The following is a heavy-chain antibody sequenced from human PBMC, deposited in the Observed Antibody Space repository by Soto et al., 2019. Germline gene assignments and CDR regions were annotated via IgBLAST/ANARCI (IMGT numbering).Heavy chain of an antibody. CDR1: GGSINTFY. D-gene: IGHD5-12*01. Sequence: SETLSLTCTVSGGSINTFYWSWVRQPAGKGLEWIGRIFSSGSTSFNPSLESRVAMSVDTSKNHFSLNLSSVTAADMAVYYCAREGSYSAYNFAHGIQLWSFDFWGQGALVTVSS. V-gene: IGHV4-4*07. J-gene: IGHJ4*02. CDR2: IFSSGST. CDR3: AREGSYSAYNFAHGIQLWSFDF.